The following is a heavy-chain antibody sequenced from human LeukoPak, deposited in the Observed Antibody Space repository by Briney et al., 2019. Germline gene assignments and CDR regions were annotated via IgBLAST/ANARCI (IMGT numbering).Heavy chain of an antibody. D-gene: IGHD1-1*01. V-gene: IGHV4-39*07. Sequence: PSETLSLTCTVSGGSIGSSTYYWVWIRQPPGKGLEWIGSIYYNGDTYYSPSLQSRVSISVATSKNQFSLKLSSVTAADTAVYYWARERLSYYYMDAWGKGTTVTVS. CDR1: GGSIGSSTYY. J-gene: IGHJ6*03. CDR3: ARERLSYYYMDA. CDR2: IYYNGDT.